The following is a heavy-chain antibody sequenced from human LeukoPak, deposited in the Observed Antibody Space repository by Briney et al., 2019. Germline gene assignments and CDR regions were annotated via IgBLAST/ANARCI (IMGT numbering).Heavy chain of an antibody. D-gene: IGHD3-10*01. CDR3: ARDPSSSITMVRGTTPVNYGMDV. Sequence: SETLSLTCAVSGGSISSSNWWSWVRQPPGKGLEWIGEIYHSGSTNYNPSLKSRVTISVDKSKNQFSLKLNSVTAADTAVYYCARDPSSSITMVRGTTPVNYGMDVWGQGTTVTVSS. J-gene: IGHJ6*02. CDR1: GGSISSSNW. CDR2: IYHSGST. V-gene: IGHV4-4*02.